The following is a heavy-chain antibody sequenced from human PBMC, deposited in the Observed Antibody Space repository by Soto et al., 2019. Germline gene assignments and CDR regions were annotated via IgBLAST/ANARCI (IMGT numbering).Heavy chain of an antibody. D-gene: IGHD1-26*01. J-gene: IGHJ4*02. Sequence: GGSLRLSCAASGFTFSSYAMSWVRQAPGKGLEWVSAISGSGGSTYYADSVKGRFTISRDNSKNTLYLQMNSLRAEDTAVYYWAHPETELPGDPGYYFDSWGQEPLAT. V-gene: IGHV3-23*01. CDR1: GFTFSSYA. CDR3: AHPETELPGDPGYYFDS. CDR2: ISGSGGST.